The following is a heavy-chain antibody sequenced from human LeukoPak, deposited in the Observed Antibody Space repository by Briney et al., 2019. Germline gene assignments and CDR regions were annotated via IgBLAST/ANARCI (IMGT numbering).Heavy chain of an antibody. J-gene: IGHJ1*01. Sequence: SETLPLTCAVYGGSFSGYYWSWIRQPPGKGLEWIGEINHSGSTNYNPSLKSRVTISVDTSKNQFSLKLSSVTAADTAVYYCARVSVEQWLVPRYFQHWGQGTLVTVSS. CDR2: INHSGST. CDR1: GGSFSGYY. V-gene: IGHV4-34*01. D-gene: IGHD6-19*01. CDR3: ARVSVEQWLVPRYFQH.